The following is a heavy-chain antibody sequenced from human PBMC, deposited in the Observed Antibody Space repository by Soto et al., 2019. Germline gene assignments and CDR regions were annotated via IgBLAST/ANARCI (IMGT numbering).Heavy chain of an antibody. CDR1: GFTFSSYG. D-gene: IGHD5-18*01. Sequence: QVQLVESGGGVVQPGRSLRLSCAASGFTFSSYGMHWVRQAPGKGLEWVAVISYDGSNKYYADSVKGRFTISRDNSKNTLYLQMNSLRAEDTAVYYCAKDSGYSYGIPYYYYYYGMDVW. V-gene: IGHV3-30*18. J-gene: IGHJ6*01. CDR2: ISYDGSNK. CDR3: AKDSGYSYGIPYYYYYYGMDV.